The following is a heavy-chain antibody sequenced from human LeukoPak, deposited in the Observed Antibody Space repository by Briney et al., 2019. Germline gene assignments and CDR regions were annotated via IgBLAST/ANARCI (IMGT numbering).Heavy chain of an antibody. J-gene: IGHJ5*02. Sequence: SETLSLXCTVSGGSISSYYWSWIRQPPGKGLESIGYIYYSGSTNYNPSLKSRVTISVDTSKNQFSLKLSSVTAADTAVYYCASTYDFWSGQNWFDPWGQGTLVTVSS. D-gene: IGHD3-3*01. CDR1: GGSISSYY. V-gene: IGHV4-59*01. CDR3: ASTYDFWSGQNWFDP. CDR2: IYYSGST.